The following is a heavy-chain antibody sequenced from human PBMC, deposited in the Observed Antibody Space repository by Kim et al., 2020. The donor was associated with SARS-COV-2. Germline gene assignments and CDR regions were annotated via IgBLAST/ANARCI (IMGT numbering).Heavy chain of an antibody. CDR3: AGVNYYYGMDV. CDR2: T. Sequence: TYYNPSLKSRVTISVDTSKNQFSLKLSSVTAADTAVYYCAGVNYYYGMDVWGQGTTVTVSS. J-gene: IGHJ6*02. V-gene: IGHV4-31*02.